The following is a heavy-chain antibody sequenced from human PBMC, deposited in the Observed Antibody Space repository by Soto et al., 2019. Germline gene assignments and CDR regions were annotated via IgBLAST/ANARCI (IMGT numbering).Heavy chain of an antibody. J-gene: IGHJ5*02. Sequence: SETLSLTCTVSGGSISSSSYYWGWIRQPPGKGLEWIGSIYYSGSTYYNPSLKSRVTISVDTSKNQFSLKLSSVTAADTAVYYCAIAVAGSGWFDPWGQGTLVTVSS. CDR2: IYYSGST. D-gene: IGHD6-19*01. CDR3: AIAVAGSGWFDP. CDR1: GGSISSSSYY. V-gene: IGHV4-39*01.